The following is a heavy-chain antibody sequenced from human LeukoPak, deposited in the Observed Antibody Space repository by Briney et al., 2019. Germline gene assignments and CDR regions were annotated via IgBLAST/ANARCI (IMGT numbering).Heavy chain of an antibody. Sequence: ASVKVSCKVSGYTLTELSMHWVRQAPGKGREWMGGFDPEDGETIYAQKFQGRVTMTEDTSTDTAYMELSSLRSEDTAVYYCATYCSSTSCYSPEGWGQGTLVTVSS. D-gene: IGHD2-2*02. CDR2: FDPEDGET. CDR3: ATYCSSTSCYSPEG. CDR1: GYTLTELS. J-gene: IGHJ4*02. V-gene: IGHV1-24*01.